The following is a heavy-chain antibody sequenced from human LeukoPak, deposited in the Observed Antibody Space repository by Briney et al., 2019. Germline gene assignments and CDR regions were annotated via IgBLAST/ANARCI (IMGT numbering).Heavy chain of an antibody. D-gene: IGHD2/OR15-2a*01. Sequence: GASVKVSCKASGYTFTDYTMHWLRQAPGQRLDWMGWINGGSGYTKYSPEFQGRVTMTRDTSTSTVHMELSSLRSEDTAVYYCARGQNKCLGHWGQGTLVTVSS. CDR3: ARGQNKCLGH. CDR1: GYTFTDYT. CDR2: INGGSGYT. J-gene: IGHJ4*02. V-gene: IGHV1-3*03.